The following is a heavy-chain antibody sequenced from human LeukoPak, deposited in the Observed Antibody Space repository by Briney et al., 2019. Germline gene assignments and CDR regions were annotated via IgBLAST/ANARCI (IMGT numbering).Heavy chain of an antibody. Sequence: GASVKVSCKASGYTFTSYGISWVRQAPGQGLEWMGWISAYNGNTNYAQKLQGRVTMTTDTSTSTAYMELRSLRSDDTAVYYCARDFSPHEIIVVVPAAKYWGQGTLVTVSS. CDR2: ISAYNGNT. CDR3: ARDFSPHEIIVVVPAAKY. CDR1: GYTFTSYG. V-gene: IGHV1-18*01. J-gene: IGHJ4*02. D-gene: IGHD2-2*01.